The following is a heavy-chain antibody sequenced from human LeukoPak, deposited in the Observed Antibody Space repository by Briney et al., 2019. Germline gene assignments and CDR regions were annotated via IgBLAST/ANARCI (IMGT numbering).Heavy chain of an antibody. J-gene: IGHJ4*02. CDR1: GFTFSNAW. CDR3: TTRCSSTSCKYFDY. V-gene: IGHV3-15*01. D-gene: IGHD2-2*01. CDR2: IKSKTDGGTT. Sequence: GGSLRLSCAASGFTFSNAWMSWVRQAPGKGLEWVGRIKSKTDGGTTDYAAPVKGRFTIPRDDSKNTLYLQMNSLKTEDTAVYYCTTRCSSTSCKYFDYWGQGTLVTVSS.